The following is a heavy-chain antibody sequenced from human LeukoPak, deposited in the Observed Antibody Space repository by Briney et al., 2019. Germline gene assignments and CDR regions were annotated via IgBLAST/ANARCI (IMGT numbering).Heavy chain of an antibody. CDR2: VSGSGGST. CDR1: GFTFSSYA. CDR3: ARDWSHGLDY. V-gene: IGHV3-23*01. Sequence: SGGSLRLSCAASGFTFSSYAMSWVRQAPGKGLEWVSAVSGSGGSTYYADSVKGRFTISRDNAKNSLYLQMNSLRAEDTAVYYCARDWSHGLDYWGQGTLVTVSS. J-gene: IGHJ4*02.